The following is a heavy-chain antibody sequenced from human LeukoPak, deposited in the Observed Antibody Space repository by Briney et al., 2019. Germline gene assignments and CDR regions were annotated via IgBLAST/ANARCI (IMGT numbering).Heavy chain of an antibody. D-gene: IGHD1-26*01. V-gene: IGHV4-34*01. CDR3: ARGEELLGTFDY. Sequence: SETLSLTCAVYGGSFSGYYWSWIRQPPGKGLEWIGEINHSGSTNYNPSLKSRVTIPVDTSKNQFSLKLSSVTAADTAVYYCARGEELLGTFDYWGQGTLVTVSS. CDR1: GGSFSGYY. J-gene: IGHJ4*02. CDR2: INHSGST.